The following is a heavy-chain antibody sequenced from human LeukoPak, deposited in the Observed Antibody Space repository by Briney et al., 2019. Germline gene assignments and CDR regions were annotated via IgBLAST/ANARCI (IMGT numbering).Heavy chain of an antibody. CDR1: GFTFSSYS. Sequence: GGSLRLSCAASGFTFSSYSMNWVRQAPGKGLEWVSSISSSSSYIYYADSVKGRFTISRDNAKNSLYLQMNSLRAEDTAVYYCARDHRGGFRYYCYMDVWGKGTTVTVSS. D-gene: IGHD2-15*01. CDR2: ISSSSSYI. V-gene: IGHV3-21*01. J-gene: IGHJ6*03. CDR3: ARDHRGGFRYYCYMDV.